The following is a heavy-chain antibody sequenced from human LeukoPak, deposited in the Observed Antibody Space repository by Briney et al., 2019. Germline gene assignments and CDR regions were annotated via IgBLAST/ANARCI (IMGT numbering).Heavy chain of an antibody. CDR1: GGSFSGYY. Sequence: SETLSLTCAVYGGSFSGYYCTWIRQSPGKGLEWIGEVHHSRGTSYNPSLKGRVSMSLDTSEKQFSLKLTSVTDADTGVYYCARATADFWSALSALPNYWGQGTLVTVSS. J-gene: IGHJ4*02. CDR3: ARATADFWSALSALPNY. V-gene: IGHV4-34*01. CDR2: VHHSRGT. D-gene: IGHD3-3*01.